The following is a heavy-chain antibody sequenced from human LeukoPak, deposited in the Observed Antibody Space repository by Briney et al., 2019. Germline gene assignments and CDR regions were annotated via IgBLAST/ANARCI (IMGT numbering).Heavy chain of an antibody. J-gene: IGHJ4*02. V-gene: IGHV4-61*02. CDR1: GGSISSGDYF. Sequence: SETLSLTCIVSGGSISSGDYFWGWIRQSAGKGLEWIGRIYTSGSTNYNPSLKSRVTISVDTSKNQFSLKLSSVTAADTAVYYCAREHYYDSTAYLDWGQGTLVTVSS. CDR3: AREHYYDSTAYLD. D-gene: IGHD3-22*01. CDR2: IYTSGST.